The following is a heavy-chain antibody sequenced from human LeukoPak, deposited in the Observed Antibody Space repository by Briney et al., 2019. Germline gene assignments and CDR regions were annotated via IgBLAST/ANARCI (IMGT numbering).Heavy chain of an antibody. V-gene: IGHV3-21*01. CDR2: ISGSGGDT. CDR1: GFTLSSYA. D-gene: IGHD5-12*01. Sequence: GGSLRLSCAASGFTLSSYAMSWVRQAPGKGLEWVSGISGSGGDTYYADSVKGRFTISRDNAKNSLYLQMNSLRAEDTAVYYCARDADYFGGYWGQGTLVTVSS. J-gene: IGHJ4*02. CDR3: ARDADYFGGY.